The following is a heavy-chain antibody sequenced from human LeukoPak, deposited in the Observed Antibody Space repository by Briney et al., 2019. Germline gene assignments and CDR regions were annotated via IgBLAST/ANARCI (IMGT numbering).Heavy chain of an antibody. V-gene: IGHV3-7*01. Sequence: GGSLRLSCAASGFTFSSYAMHWVRQAPGKGLEWVANIKQDGSEKYYVDSVKGRFTISRDNAKNSLYLQMNSLRAEDTAVYYCARVAVVIALDYWGQGTLVTVSS. CDR3: ARVAVVIALDY. CDR1: GFTFSSYA. D-gene: IGHD2-21*01. J-gene: IGHJ4*02. CDR2: IKQDGSEK.